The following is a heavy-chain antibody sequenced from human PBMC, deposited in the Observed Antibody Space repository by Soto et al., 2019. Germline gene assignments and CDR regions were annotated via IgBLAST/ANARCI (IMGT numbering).Heavy chain of an antibody. CDR1: GVSITSYY. V-gene: IGHV4-4*07. CDR2: INTDGLS. D-gene: IGHD2-15*01. Sequence: PSETLSLTCSVSGVSITSYYWRWIRQSAGGGLEWMGRINTDGLSTYSPSFKSRLTMSLDTSKNQVPLRLISVTAADTAVYFCARVPVAVAATEDYYGLDVWGQGSTVTVSS. J-gene: IGHJ6*02. CDR3: ARVPVAVAATEDYYGLDV.